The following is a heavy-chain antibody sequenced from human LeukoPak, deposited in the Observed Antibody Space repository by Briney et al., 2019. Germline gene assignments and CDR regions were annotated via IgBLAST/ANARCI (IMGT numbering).Heavy chain of an antibody. CDR3: AKDGRLWFGEYFDY. V-gene: IGHV3-30*18. Sequence: GGSLRLSCAASGFTFSNLWMSWVRQAPGKGLEWVAVISYDGSNKYYADSVKGRFTISRDNSKNTLYLQMNSLRAEDTAVYYCAKDGRLWFGEYFDYWGQGTLVTVSS. CDR2: ISYDGSNK. D-gene: IGHD3-10*01. J-gene: IGHJ4*02. CDR1: GFTFSNLW.